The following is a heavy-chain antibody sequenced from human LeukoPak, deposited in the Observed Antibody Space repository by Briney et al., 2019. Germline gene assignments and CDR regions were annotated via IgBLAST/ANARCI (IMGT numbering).Heavy chain of an antibody. CDR1: GGSISSSNW. Sequence: PSETLSLTCAVSGGSISSSNWWSWVRQPPGKGLEWIGSIYYSGSTYYNPSLKSRVTISVDTSKNQFSLKLSSVTAADTAVYYCARPSGYSCGYGIDYWGQGTLVTVSS. J-gene: IGHJ4*02. CDR2: IYYSGST. V-gene: IGHV4-39*01. CDR3: ARPSGYSCGYGIDY. D-gene: IGHD5-18*01.